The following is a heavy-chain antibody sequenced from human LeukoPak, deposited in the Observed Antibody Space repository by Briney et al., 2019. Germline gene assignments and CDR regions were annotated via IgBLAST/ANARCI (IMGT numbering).Heavy chain of an antibody. CDR2: IYYSGST. CDR1: GGSISSYY. V-gene: IGHV4-59*12. CDR3: ATRSWGAFDI. D-gene: IGHD1-26*01. Sequence: SETLSLTCTVSGGSISSYYWSWIRQPAGKGLEWIGYIYYSGSTNYNPSLKSRVTISVDTSKNQFSLKLSSVTAADTAVYYCATRSWGAFDIWGQGTMVTVSS. J-gene: IGHJ3*02.